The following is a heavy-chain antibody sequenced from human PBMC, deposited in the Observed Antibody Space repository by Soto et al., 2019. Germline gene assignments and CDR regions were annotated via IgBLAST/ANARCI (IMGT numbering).Heavy chain of an antibody. CDR3: ARERSRYDRSGYYRPDY. D-gene: IGHD3-22*01. V-gene: IGHV1-69*06. CDR2: IIPILGTP. J-gene: IGHJ4*02. CDR1: GDTFSTYS. Sequence: QVQLVQSGAEVKKPGSSVKVSCKVSGDTFSTYSISWVRQAPGQGLEWLGGIIPILGTPSYAQRFQDRVTITADISTSTAYMEVSSPRSEDTAVYYCARERSRYDRSGYYRPDYWGQGTLVTVSS.